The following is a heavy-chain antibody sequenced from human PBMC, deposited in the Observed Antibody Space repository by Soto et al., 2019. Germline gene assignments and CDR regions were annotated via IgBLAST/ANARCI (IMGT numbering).Heavy chain of an antibody. D-gene: IGHD6-13*01. J-gene: IGHJ6*02. CDR1: GYTFSSYA. CDR2: INAGYGNT. V-gene: IGHV1-3*01. CDR3: ARGSIAAAGRNYYYGMDV. Sequence: GASVKVSCKASGYTFSSYAMHWVRQAPGQRLEWMGWINAGYGNTKSSQKFQDRVTISRDTSTSTAYMELSSLRSENTAVYYCARGSIAAAGRNYYYGMDVWGQGTTVTVSS.